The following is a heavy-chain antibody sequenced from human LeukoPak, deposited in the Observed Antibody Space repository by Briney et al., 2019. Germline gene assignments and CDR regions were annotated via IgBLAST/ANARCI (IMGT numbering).Heavy chain of an antibody. V-gene: IGHV4-39*01. CDR2: IYYSGST. CDR1: GGSISSSSYY. J-gene: IGHJ5*02. CDR3: ARQLGYHDP. D-gene: IGHD6-25*01. Sequence: SETLSLTCTVSGGSISSSSYYWGWLRPPPGKGLEWIGSIYYSGSTYYNPSLKSRVTISVDTSKNQFSLKLSSVTAADTAVYYCARQLGYHDPWGQGTLVTVSS.